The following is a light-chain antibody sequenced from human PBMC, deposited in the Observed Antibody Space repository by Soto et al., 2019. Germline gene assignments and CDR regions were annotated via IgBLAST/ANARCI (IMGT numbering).Light chain of an antibody. J-gene: IGKJ2*01. Sequence: AIQMTQFPASLSASVGDRVTITCRASQGIRDELGWYQQKPGKAPKLLIYGASRLESGVPSRCSGSGPGTDFSLTINSLRPEDSATYFCLQDYNYPRTFGQGTKLQIK. CDR1: QGIRDE. CDR3: LQDYNYPRT. V-gene: IGKV1-6*01. CDR2: GAS.